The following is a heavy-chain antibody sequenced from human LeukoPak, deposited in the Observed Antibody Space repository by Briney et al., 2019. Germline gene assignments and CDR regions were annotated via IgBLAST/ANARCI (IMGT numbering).Heavy chain of an antibody. D-gene: IGHD3-3*01. Sequence: PSETLSLTCAVYGGSFSGYYWSWIRQPPGKGLEWIGEINHSGGTNYNPSLKSRVTISVDTSKNQFSLKLSSVTAADTAVYYCASRQYDFWRRHQSKYYYYGMDVWGQGTTVTVSS. CDR3: ASRQYDFWRRHQSKYYYYGMDV. CDR2: INHSGGT. V-gene: IGHV4-34*01. J-gene: IGHJ6*02. CDR1: GGSFSGYY.